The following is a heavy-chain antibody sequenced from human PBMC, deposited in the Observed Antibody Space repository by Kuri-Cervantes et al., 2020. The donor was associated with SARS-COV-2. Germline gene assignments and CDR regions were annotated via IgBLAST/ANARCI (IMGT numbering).Heavy chain of an antibody. J-gene: IGHJ4*02. CDR2: IYTSGT. CDR3: ARAWGGYYDFWNDY. V-gene: IGHV4-4*07. Sequence: SETLSLTCTISGDSISTYYWSWIRQPAGKGLEWIGRIYTSGTNYNPSLKSRVTMSIGTSKNQFSLKLTSVTAADTAVYYCARAWGGYYDFWNDYWGQGTRVTVSS. D-gene: IGHD3-3*01. CDR1: GDSISTYY.